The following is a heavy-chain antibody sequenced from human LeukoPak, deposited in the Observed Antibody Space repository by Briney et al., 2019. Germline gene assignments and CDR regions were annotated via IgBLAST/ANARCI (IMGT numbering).Heavy chain of an antibody. D-gene: IGHD5-18*01. CDR1: GFTFSSYG. CDR2: ISYDGSNK. V-gene: IGHV3-30*18. Sequence: PGRSLRLSCAASGFTFSSYGMHWVRQAPGKGLEWVAVISYDGSNKYYADSVKGRFTISRDNSKNTLCLQMNSLRAEDTAVYYCAKDLDTAMSNYFDYWGQGTLVTVSS. J-gene: IGHJ4*02. CDR3: AKDLDTAMSNYFDY.